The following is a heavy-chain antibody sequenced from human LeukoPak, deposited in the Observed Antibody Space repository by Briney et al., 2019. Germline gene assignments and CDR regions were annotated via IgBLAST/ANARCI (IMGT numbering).Heavy chain of an antibody. CDR3: AKNIGGLDY. V-gene: IGHV3-23*01. CDR2: ISGSASST. Sequence: GGSLRLSCAASGFTFSNYAMSWVRQAPGKGLEWVSAISGSASSTYHADSVKGRFTISRDNSKNTLYLQMNSLRAEDTAVYYCAKNIGGLDYWGQGTLVTVSS. CDR1: GFTFSNYA. D-gene: IGHD3-16*01. J-gene: IGHJ4*02.